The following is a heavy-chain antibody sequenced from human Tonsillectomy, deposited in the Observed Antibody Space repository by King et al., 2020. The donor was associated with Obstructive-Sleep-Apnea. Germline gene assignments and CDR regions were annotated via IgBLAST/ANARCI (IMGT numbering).Heavy chain of an antibody. CDR1: GFTFNEYA. J-gene: IGHJ6*02. V-gene: IGHV3-30*04. CDR3: SRDRTSTGYYGMDV. Sequence: VQLVESGGGVVQPGRSLRLSCAASGFTFNEYALHWVRLAPGKGLEWVAFISNDGSNKYYADSVKGRLTISRDNSKNTLFLQMNSLRAEDTAVYYCSRDRTSTGYYGMDVWGQGTTVTVSS. D-gene: IGHD2-2*01. CDR2: ISNDGSNK.